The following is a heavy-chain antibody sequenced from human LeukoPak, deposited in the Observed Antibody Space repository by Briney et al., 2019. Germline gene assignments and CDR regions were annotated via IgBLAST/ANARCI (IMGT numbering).Heavy chain of an antibody. J-gene: IGHJ6*03. CDR2: INHSGST. V-gene: IGHV4-34*01. D-gene: IGHD3-10*01. CDR1: GGSFSGYY. CDR3: ARLTITMVRGVIITNYYYYYMDV. Sequence: SETLSLTCAVYGGSFSGYYWSWIRQPPGKGLEWIGEINHSGSTNYNPSLKGRVTISVDTSKNQFSLKLSSVTAADTAVYYCARLTITMVRGVIITNYYYYYMDVWGKGTTVTISS.